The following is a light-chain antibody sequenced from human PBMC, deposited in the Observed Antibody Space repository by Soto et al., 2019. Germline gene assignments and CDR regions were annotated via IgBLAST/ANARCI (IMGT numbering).Light chain of an antibody. J-gene: IGKJ4*01. CDR3: QQYNNWPPLT. CDR2: GAY. Sequence: IVMTQSPATLSVSPGERATRFCRASQSVSSNLAWYQQRPGQAPRLLIFGAYTRATGIPARFSGSGSGTEFTLTISSLQSEDSAVYFCQQYNNWPPLTFGGGTKADIK. V-gene: IGKV3D-15*01. CDR1: QSVSSN.